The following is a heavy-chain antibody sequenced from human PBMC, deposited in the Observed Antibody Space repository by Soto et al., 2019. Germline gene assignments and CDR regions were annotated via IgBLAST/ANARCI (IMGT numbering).Heavy chain of an antibody. CDR2: IRRKANSYTT. CDR1: GLIFSDYH. D-gene: IGHD6-19*01. V-gene: IGHV3-72*01. Sequence: EVQLVESGGGLVQPGGSLRLSCAASGLIFSDYHMDWVRQAPGKGLEWVGRIRRKANSYTTESAASVKGRFTISRDDSKNSLYLPMNSLKSEDTAVYYCAMLGGWSGGSSGMDVWGQGTTVTVSS. J-gene: IGHJ6*02. CDR3: AMLGGWSGGSSGMDV.